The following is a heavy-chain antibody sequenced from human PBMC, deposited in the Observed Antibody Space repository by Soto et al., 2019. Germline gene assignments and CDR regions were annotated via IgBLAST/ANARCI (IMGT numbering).Heavy chain of an antibody. Sequence: QVQLVESGGGVVQPGRSLRLSCAASGFTFSSYGTHWVRQAPGKGLEWVAVIWYDGSNKYYADSVKGRFTISRDNSKNTLYLQMNSLRAEDTAVYYCARDVGCSGGSCSSSYYYYGMDVWGQGTTVTVSS. CDR1: GFTFSSYG. CDR3: ARDVGCSGGSCSSSYYYYGMDV. CDR2: IWYDGSNK. J-gene: IGHJ6*02. V-gene: IGHV3-33*01. D-gene: IGHD2-15*01.